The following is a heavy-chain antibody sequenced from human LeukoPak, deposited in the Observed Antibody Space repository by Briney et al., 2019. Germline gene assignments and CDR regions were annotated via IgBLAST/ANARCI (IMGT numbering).Heavy chain of an antibody. CDR2: INPTNGGT. CDR3: ARDRENRGYSFNN. Sequence: ASVKVSCKASGYTFTSYYIHWVRQAPGQGLEWIGWINPTNGGTNYVQKFQGRVTMTRDMSISTAYMDLSSLRSDDTAVYYCARDRENRGYSFNNWGQRTLVTVSS. D-gene: IGHD5-18*01. CDR1: GYTFTSYY. J-gene: IGHJ4*02. V-gene: IGHV1-2*02.